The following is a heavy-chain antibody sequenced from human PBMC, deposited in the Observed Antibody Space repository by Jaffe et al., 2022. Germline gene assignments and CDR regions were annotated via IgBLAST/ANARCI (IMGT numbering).Heavy chain of an antibody. CDR2: IIPIFGTA. V-gene: IGHV1-69*01. J-gene: IGHJ4*02. D-gene: IGHD2-2*01. CDR3: ARATVVPAAFSPALCYFDY. CDR1: GGTFSSYA. Sequence: QVQLVQSGAEVKKPGSSVKVSCKASGGTFSSYAISWVRQAPGQGLEWMGGIIPIFGTANYAQKFQGRVTITADESTSTAYMELSSLRSEDTAVYYCARATVVPAAFSPALCYFDYWGQGTLVTVSS.